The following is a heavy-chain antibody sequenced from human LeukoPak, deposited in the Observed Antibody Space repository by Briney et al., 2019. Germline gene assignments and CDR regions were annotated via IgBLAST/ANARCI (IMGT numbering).Heavy chain of an antibody. J-gene: IGHJ4*02. CDR2: ISGSGGST. D-gene: IGHD5-18*01. CDR3: AKGPYSYGYGMGY. Sequence: GGSLRLSCAASGFTFSSHEMNWVRQAPGKGLEWVSAISGSGGSTYYADSVKGRFTISRDNSKNTLYLQMNSLRAEDTAVYYCAKGPYSYGYGMGYWGQGTLVTVSS. CDR1: GFTFSSHE. V-gene: IGHV3-23*01.